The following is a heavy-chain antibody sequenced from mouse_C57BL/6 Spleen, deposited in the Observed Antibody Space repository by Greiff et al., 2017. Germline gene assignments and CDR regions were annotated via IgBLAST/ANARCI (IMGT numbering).Heavy chain of an antibody. V-gene: IGHV5-9*04. J-gene: IGHJ3*01. CDR1: GFTFSSYT. D-gene: IGHD2-2*01. CDR3: ARSSTMVTTRVWFAY. Sequence: DVKLVESGGGLVKPGGSLKLSCAASGFTFSSYTMSWVRQTPEKGLEWVATISGGGGNTYYPDSVKGRFTLSRDNAKNTLYLQMSSLRSEDTAVYYGARSSTMVTTRVWFAYWGQALLVTASA. CDR2: ISGGGGNT.